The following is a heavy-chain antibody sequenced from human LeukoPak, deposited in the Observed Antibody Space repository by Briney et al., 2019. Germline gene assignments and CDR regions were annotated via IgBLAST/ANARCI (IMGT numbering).Heavy chain of an antibody. Sequence: GGSLRLSCAASGFTFSDYYMSWIRQAPGKGLEWVSYISSSGSTIYYADSVKGRFTISRDNAKNSLYLQMNSLRAEDTAVYYCARDTPAGMYYNYYGMDVWGQGTTVTVSS. D-gene: IGHD2-2*01. CDR2: ISSSGSTI. CDR3: ARDTPAGMYYNYYGMDV. J-gene: IGHJ6*02. V-gene: IGHV3-11*01. CDR1: GFTFSDYY.